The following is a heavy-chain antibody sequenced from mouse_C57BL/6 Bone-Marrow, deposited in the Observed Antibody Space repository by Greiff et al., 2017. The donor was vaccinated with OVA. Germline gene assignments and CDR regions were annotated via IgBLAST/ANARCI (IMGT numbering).Heavy chain of an antibody. CDR2: FYPGSGSI. D-gene: IGHD2-12*01. Sequence: VKLMESGAELVKPGASVKLSCKASGYTFTEYTIHWVKQRSGQGLEWIGWFYPGSGSIKYNEKFKDKATLTADKSSSTVYMELSRLTSEDSAVYFCARHESWDYSYDSLAYWGQGTLVTVSA. V-gene: IGHV1-62-2*01. CDR1: GYTFTEYT. J-gene: IGHJ3*01. CDR3: ARHESWDYSYDSLAY.